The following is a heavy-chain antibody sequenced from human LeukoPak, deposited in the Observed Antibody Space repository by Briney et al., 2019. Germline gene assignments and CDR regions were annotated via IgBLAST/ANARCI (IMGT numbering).Heavy chain of an antibody. CDR3: AKGRSSTSSARADYFDY. D-gene: IGHD2-2*01. J-gene: IGHJ4*02. V-gene: IGHV3-23*01. Sequence: PGGSLRLSCAASGFTFRSFAMSWVRRAPGKGLEWVSDISGSGGSTYSTDSVRGRFTISRDTSKNTLFLQMNSLRVEDTAVYYCAKGRSSTSSARADYFDYWGQGTLVTVSS. CDR1: GFTFRSFA. CDR2: ISGSGGST.